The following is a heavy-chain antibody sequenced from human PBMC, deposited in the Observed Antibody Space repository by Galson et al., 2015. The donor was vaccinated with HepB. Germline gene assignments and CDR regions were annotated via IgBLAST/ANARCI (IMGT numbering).Heavy chain of an antibody. V-gene: IGHV3-7*03. CDR2: MKEDGSKK. D-gene: IGHD5-12*01. CDR1: GFPFRTYW. CDR3: ARDDPGYGGYHL. J-gene: IGHJ4*02. Sequence: SLRLSCAASGFPFRTYWMTWVRQAPGKGLEWVANMKEDGSKKYYVESAKGRFNISRDNAKNSLYLHMDSLRAEDTAVYYCARDDPGYGGYHLWGQGTLVTVSS.